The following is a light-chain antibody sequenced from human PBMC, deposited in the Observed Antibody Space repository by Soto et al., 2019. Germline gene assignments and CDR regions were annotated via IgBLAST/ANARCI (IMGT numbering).Light chain of an antibody. CDR3: QQRSNWPPLT. CDR2: DAS. J-gene: IGKJ4*01. CDR1: QSLSTY. V-gene: IGKV3-11*01. Sequence: EIVLTQSPATLSLSPGERATLSCRASQSLSTYLAWYQQKPGQPPRLLIYDASNRSTGVPARFSGSGSGTDFTLPISRLEPEDSAVYFCQQRSNWPPLTFGGGTKVEIK.